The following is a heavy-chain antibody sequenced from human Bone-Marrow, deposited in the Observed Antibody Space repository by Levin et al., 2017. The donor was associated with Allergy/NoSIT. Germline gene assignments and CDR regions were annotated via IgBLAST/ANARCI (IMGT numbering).Heavy chain of an antibody. Sequence: GGSLRLSCAASGFTFANHAMTWVRHAPGKGLEWVSIIRPSSERTYFADSVKGRFTVSRDDSMNMLYLQMHSLRADDAAVYYCAREREERGWCTIDVWV. CDR1: GFTFANHA. J-gene: IGHJ3*01. CDR3: AREREERGWCTIDV. D-gene: IGHD6-19*01. V-gene: IGHV3-23*01. CDR2: IRPSSERT.